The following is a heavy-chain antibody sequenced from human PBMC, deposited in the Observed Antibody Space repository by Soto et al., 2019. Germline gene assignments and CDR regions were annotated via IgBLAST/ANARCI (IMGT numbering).Heavy chain of an antibody. V-gene: IGHV4-34*01. CDR1: GGSFSGYY. D-gene: IGHD6-13*01. CDR2: INHSGST. Sequence: ETLSLTCAVYGGSFSGYYWSWIRQPPGKGLEWIGEINHSGSTNYNPSLKSRVTISVDTSKNQFSLKLSSVTAADTAVYYCARGRRRDGSSPGPLKYNWLAPWGKGTLVTVSS. CDR3: ARGRRRDGSSPGPLKYNWLAP. J-gene: IGHJ5*02.